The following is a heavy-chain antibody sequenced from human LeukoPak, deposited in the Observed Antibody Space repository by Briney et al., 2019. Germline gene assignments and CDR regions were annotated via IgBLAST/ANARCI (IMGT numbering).Heavy chain of an antibody. CDR2: IYTTGST. V-gene: IGHV4-4*07. CDR3: ARPVAVAGKAGFDF. J-gene: IGHJ4*02. CDR1: GGSINSYY. D-gene: IGHD6-19*01. Sequence: SETLSLTCTVSGGSINSYYWSWMRQPAGKGLEWIGRIYTTGSTNYNPSLKSRVNMSIDTSKNQFSLKLSSVTAADTTVYYCARPVAVAGKAGFDFWGQGTLVTVSS.